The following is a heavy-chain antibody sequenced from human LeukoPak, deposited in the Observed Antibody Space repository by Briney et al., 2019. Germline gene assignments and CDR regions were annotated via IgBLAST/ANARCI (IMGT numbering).Heavy chain of an antibody. CDR3: VRGRRLHIVVVTATGPFDY. CDR2: ISYDGGNK. CDR1: GFTFSSYA. J-gene: IGHJ4*02. V-gene: IGHV3-30-3*01. D-gene: IGHD2-21*02. Sequence: GRSLRLSCAASGFTFSSYAMHWVRQAPGKGLEWVAVISYDGGNKYYADSVKGRFTISIDNSKNTLYLQMNSLRAEDTAVYYCVRGRRLHIVVVTATGPFDYWGQGTVVTVSS.